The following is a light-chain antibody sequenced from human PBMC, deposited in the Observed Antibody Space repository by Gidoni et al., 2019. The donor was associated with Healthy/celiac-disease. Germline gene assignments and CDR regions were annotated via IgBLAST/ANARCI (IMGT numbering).Light chain of an antibody. Sequence: DIQMTQSPSSLSASVGDRVTITCQESQDISNYLNWYQQKPGKAPKLLIYDASNLETGVPSRFSGSGSGTDFTFTISSLQHEDIATYYCQQYDNLPFTFGPGTKVDIK. CDR2: DAS. CDR3: QQYDNLPFT. J-gene: IGKJ3*01. CDR1: QDISNY. V-gene: IGKV1-33*01.